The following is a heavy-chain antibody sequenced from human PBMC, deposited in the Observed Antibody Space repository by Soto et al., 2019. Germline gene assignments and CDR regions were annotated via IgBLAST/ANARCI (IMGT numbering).Heavy chain of an antibody. Sequence: PSETLSLTCTVSGGSISSGDYYWSWIRQPPGKGLEWIGYIYYSGSTYYNPSLKSRVTISVDTSKNQFSLKLSSVTAADTAMYYCARVDASIAARIKYGMDVWGQGTTVTVSS. V-gene: IGHV4-30-4*01. CDR3: ARVDASIAARIKYGMDV. CDR2: IYYSGST. J-gene: IGHJ6*02. CDR1: GGSISSGDYY. D-gene: IGHD6-6*01.